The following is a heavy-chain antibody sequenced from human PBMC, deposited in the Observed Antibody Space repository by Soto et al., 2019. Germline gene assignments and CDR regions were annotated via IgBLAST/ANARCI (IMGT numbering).Heavy chain of an antibody. CDR3: ARVVRCTRSGCYYLAMDV. D-gene: IGHD2-15*01. CDR2: ILSSGSS. CDR1: GESVSSGFYY. V-gene: IGHV4-61*01. Sequence: PSETLSLTCTVSGESVSSGFYYWNWIRQAPGKGLEWIGSILSSGSSNYNPSLKSRVSMSVDTSKNQSSLRLNSVGAADSAIYYCARVVRCTRSGCYYLAMDVWGQGTTVTVSS. J-gene: IGHJ6*02.